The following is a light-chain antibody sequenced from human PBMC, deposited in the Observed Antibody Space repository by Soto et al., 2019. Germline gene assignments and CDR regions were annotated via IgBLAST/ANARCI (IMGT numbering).Light chain of an antibody. CDR1: QSVSSN. CDR2: GAS. J-gene: IGKJ2*01. CDR3: QQYNNWP. Sequence: EIVMTQSPATLSVSPGERATLSCRASQSVSSNLAWYQQKPGQAPRLLIYGASTRATGIPARFSGSGSGTEFTLTISSLPSEDFAVYYCQQYNNWPFGQGTKLEIK. V-gene: IGKV3-15*01.